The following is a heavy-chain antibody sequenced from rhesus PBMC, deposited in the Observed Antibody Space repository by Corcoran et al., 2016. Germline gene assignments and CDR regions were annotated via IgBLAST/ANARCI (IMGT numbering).Heavy chain of an antibody. CDR2: GNGKTCVP. Sequence: QVQLRESGPGLVKASETLSLTCIVYGVPLSNSWWSWVRQAPGKGLDWIGEGNGKTCVPVYHPSLQSRVTFSLGASQNQVVLRLSFLTAADTAVYFCATESLAHSWGQGILVTVSS. CDR1: GVPLSNSW. D-gene: IGHD3-3*01. CDR3: ATESLAHS. V-gene: IGHV4-80*01. J-gene: IGHJ4*01.